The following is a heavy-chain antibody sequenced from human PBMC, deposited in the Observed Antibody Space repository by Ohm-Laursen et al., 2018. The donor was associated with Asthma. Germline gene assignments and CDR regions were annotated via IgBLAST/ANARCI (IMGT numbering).Heavy chain of an antibody. CDR3: ARNSNMDV. D-gene: IGHD4-23*01. CDR1: GGTFSSYA. V-gene: IGHV1-69*13. J-gene: IGHJ6*02. Sequence: ASVKVSCKASGGTFSSYAISWVRQAPGQGLEWMGGIIPIFGTANYAQKFQGRVTITADESTSTAYMELSSLSSEDTGVYFCARNSNMDVWGQGTTVTVSS. CDR2: IIPIFGTA.